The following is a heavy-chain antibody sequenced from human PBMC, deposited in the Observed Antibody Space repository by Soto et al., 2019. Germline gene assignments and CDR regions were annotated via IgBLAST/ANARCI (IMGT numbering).Heavy chain of an antibody. D-gene: IGHD3-3*01. V-gene: IGHV1-18*01. CDR2: ISAYNGNT. Sequence: ASVKVSCKASGYTFTSYGMSWVRQAPGQGLEWMGWISAYNGNTNYAQKLQGRVTMTTDTSTSTAYMELRSLRSDDTAVYYCARGVGDYDFWSGQWWFDPWGQGTLVTVSS. CDR3: ARGVGDYDFWSGQWWFDP. CDR1: GYTFTSYG. J-gene: IGHJ5*02.